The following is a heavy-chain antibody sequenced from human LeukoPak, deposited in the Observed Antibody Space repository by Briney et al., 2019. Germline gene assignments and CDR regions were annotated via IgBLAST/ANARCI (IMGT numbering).Heavy chain of an antibody. D-gene: IGHD3-10*01. CDR1: GFTFSSYG. Sequence: GGSLRLSCAASGFTFSSYGMSWVRQAPGKGLEWVSAISGSGGSTYYADSVKGRFTISRDNSKNTLYLQMNSLRAEDTAVYYCAKGLWFGELSWFDPWGQGTLVTVSS. V-gene: IGHV3-23*01. CDR3: AKGLWFGELSWFDP. J-gene: IGHJ5*02. CDR2: ISGSGGST.